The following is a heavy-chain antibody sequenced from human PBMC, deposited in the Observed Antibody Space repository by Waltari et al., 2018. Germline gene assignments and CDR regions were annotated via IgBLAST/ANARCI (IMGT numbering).Heavy chain of an antibody. CDR1: GFTFTNYP. V-gene: IGHV3-23*01. Sequence: EVQVLESGGGLVQPGGSLRLSCAASGFTFTNYPMTWVRQAPGKGLGWVSSVSGGGGTTYDADSVKGRVTISRDKSKNTLFLQMNSLRAEDTAVYYCGTSPDYSTSEGYWGQGTLVTVSS. D-gene: IGHD4-4*01. CDR2: VSGGGGTT. CDR3: GTSPDYSTSEGY. J-gene: IGHJ4*02.